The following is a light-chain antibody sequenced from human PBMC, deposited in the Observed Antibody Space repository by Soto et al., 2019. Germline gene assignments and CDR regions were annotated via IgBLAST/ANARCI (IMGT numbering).Light chain of an antibody. CDR2: EAS. J-gene: IGKJ1*01. CDR3: QQYKSYWT. CDR1: QSITNW. V-gene: IGKV1-5*03. Sequence: DIQMTQSPATLSASVGYSFTITCRASQSITNWLAWYQLKPGKAPKLLIHEASNLHSGVSSRFTGSGSGTDFTLTITSLQPEDFATYYCQQYKSYWTFGQGTKVDIK.